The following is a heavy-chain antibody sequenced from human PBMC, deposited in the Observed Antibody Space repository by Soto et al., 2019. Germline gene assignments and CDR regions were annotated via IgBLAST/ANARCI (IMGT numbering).Heavy chain of an antibody. J-gene: IGHJ6*02. CDR1: GFTFDDYA. D-gene: IGHD2-15*01. CDR2: IRWNGSNK. CDR3: AKPRAANYYYYGMDV. V-gene: IGHV3-30*18. Sequence: PGGSLRLSCAASGFTFDDYAMHWVRQVPGKGLEWVSGIRWNGSNKDYADSVKGRFTISRDNSKNTLYLQMNSLRAEDTAVYYCAKPRAANYYYYGMDVWGQGTTVTVSS.